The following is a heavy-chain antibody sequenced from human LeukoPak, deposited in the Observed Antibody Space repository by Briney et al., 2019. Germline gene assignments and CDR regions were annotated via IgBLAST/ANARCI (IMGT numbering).Heavy chain of an antibody. CDR2: INPNSGGT. Sequence: ASVKVSCKASGYTFSGYYIHWVRQAPGQGLEWMGWINPNSGGTKYAQNFQGRVTMTRDTSISTAYMGLSRLNSDDTAVYYCARAPALDYWGQGTLVTVSS. CDR3: ARAPALDY. V-gene: IGHV1-2*02. J-gene: IGHJ4*02. CDR1: GYTFSGYY.